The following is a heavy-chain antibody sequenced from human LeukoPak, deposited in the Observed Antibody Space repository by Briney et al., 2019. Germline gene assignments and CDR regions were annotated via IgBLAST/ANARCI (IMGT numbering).Heavy chain of an antibody. J-gene: IGHJ4*02. V-gene: IGHV3-15*01. Sequence: PGGSLRLSCAASGFTSSNAWMSWVRQAPGKGLECVGRIKSKTDGGTTDYAAPVKGRFTISRDDSKNTLYLQMNSLKTEDTAVYYCTTGSYYDSSGYYWGQGTLVTVSS. CDR3: TTGSYYDSSGYY. D-gene: IGHD3-22*01. CDR1: GFTSSNAW. CDR2: IKSKTDGGTT.